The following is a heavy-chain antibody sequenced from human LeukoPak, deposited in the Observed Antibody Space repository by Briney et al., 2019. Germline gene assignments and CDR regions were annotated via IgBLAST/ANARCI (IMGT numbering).Heavy chain of an antibody. J-gene: IGHJ4*02. CDR1: GYTLTELS. Sequence: GASVKVSCKVSGYTLTELSMHWVRQAPGKGLEWMGGFDPEDGETIYAQKFQGRVTMTRDTSISTAYMELSRLRSDDTAVYYCARVLGELLYNWGQGTLVTVSS. CDR2: FDPEDGET. V-gene: IGHV1-24*01. CDR3: ARVLGELLYN. D-gene: IGHD3-10*01.